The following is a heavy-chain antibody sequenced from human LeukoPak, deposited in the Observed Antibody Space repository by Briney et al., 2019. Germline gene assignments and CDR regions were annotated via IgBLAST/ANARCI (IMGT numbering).Heavy chain of an antibody. Sequence: PSETLSLTCTVSGGSISSYYWSWIRQPAGKGLEWIWRIYTSGSTNYNPSLKSRVTMSVDTSKNQFSLKLSSVTDADTAVYYCARDSYCSGGSCYYDGVDPWGQGTLVTVSS. CDR2: IYTSGST. V-gene: IGHV4-4*07. CDR1: GGSISSYY. J-gene: IGHJ5*02. CDR3: ARDSYCSGGSCYYDGVDP. D-gene: IGHD2-15*01.